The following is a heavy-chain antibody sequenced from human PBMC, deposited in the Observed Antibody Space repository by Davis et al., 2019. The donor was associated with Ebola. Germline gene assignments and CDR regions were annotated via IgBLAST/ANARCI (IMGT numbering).Heavy chain of an antibody. D-gene: IGHD2-2*01. CDR1: GFTFNNAW. Sequence: GESLKISCAVSGFTFNNAWMSWVRQAPGKGLEWVGRIKSQTDGGTIDHAAPLKGRFTISRDDSRNTLYLQMNSLKTEDTAVYYCTTVTGCSSVSCFFAYYSYYGMEVWGKGTTVTVSS. J-gene: IGHJ6*04. CDR2: IKSQTDGGTI. CDR3: TTVTGCSSVSCFFAYYSYYGMEV. V-gene: IGHV3-15*05.